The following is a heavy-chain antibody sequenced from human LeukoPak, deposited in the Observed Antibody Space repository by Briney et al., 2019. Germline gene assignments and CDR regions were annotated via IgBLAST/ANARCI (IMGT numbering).Heavy chain of an antibody. CDR1: GYTFTAYY. Sequence: ASVKVSCKASGYTFTAYYMHWVRQAPGQGLEWMGWMNPNSGVTNYAQEFQGRVTMTRDTSIYTAYMELSRLRSDDTAVYYCAREEKVAAATIDYWGQGTLVTASS. CDR3: AREEKVAAATIDY. V-gene: IGHV1-2*02. D-gene: IGHD2-15*01. CDR2: MNPNSGVT. J-gene: IGHJ4*02.